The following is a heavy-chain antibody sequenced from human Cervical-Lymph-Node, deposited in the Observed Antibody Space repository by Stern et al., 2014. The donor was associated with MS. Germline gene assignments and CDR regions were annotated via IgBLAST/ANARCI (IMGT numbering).Heavy chain of an antibody. CDR1: GFTFSLYA. CDR2: ISGTDRST. V-gene: IGHV3-23*04. CDR3: AKEGIAVASFDY. D-gene: IGHD6-19*01. Sequence: EVQLVESGGDLAQPGGSLRLSCAVSGFTFSLYAMSWVRQAPGKGLEWVSAISGTDRSTYYAETVKGRFTISRDNSKYTLYLQMNNLRAEDTAVYYCAKEGIAVASFDYWGQGTLVTVSS. J-gene: IGHJ4*02.